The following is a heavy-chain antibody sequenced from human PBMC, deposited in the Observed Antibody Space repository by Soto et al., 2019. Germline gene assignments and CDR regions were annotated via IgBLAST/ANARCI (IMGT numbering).Heavy chain of an antibody. CDR1: GFTFSNYA. CDR3: AKEQGGYDFWSGYYPREYFDY. V-gene: IGHV3-23*01. Sequence: EVQVLESGGGLVQPGGSLRLSCAASGFTFSNYAMSWVRQAAGKGLEWVSTISGSGGSTYYADSVKGRFTISRDNSKNTLYLQMNSLRAEDTAVYYCAKEQGGYDFWSGYYPREYFDYWGQGTLVTVSS. J-gene: IGHJ4*02. CDR2: ISGSGGST. D-gene: IGHD3-3*01.